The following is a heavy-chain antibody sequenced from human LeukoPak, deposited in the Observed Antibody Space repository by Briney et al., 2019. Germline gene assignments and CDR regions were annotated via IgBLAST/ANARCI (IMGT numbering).Heavy chain of an antibody. V-gene: IGHV4-4*09. J-gene: IGHJ4*02. CDR2: IYTSGST. Sequence: SETLSLTCTVSGGSISSYYWSWIRQPPGKGLEWIGYIYTSGSTNYNPSLKSRVTISVDTSKNQFSLKLSSVTAADTAVYYCARHLDMVRILWGQGTLVTVSS. CDR3: ARHLDMVRIL. D-gene: IGHD3-10*01. CDR1: GGSISSYY.